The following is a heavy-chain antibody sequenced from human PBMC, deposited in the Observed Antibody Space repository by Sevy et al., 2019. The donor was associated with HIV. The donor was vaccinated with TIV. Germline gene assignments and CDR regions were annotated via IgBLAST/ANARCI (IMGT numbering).Heavy chain of an antibody. CDR3: ARVAETNWGTSLFGY. J-gene: IGHJ4*02. V-gene: IGHV1-69*13. CDR2: IIPIFGTA. Sequence: ASVKVSCKASGGTCSSYAISWVRQAPGQGLEWMGGIIPIFGTANYAQKFQGRVTITADESTSTAYMELSSLRSEDTAVYYCARVAETNWGTSLFGYWGQGTLVTVSS. D-gene: IGHD7-27*01. CDR1: GGTCSSYA.